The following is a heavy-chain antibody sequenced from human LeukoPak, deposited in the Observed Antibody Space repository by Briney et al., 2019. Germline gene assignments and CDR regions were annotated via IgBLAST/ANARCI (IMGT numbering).Heavy chain of an antibody. D-gene: IGHD4-23*01. CDR3: AKVSGGNTPADY. CDR2: ISYDGSNK. J-gene: IGHJ4*02. Sequence: GGSLRLSCTTSGFIFTNFAMEWVRQAPGKGLEWVAVISYDGSNKYYADSVKGRFTISRDNSKNTLYLQMNSLRAEDTAVYYCAKVSGGNTPADYWGQGTLVTVSS. CDR1: GFIFTNFA. V-gene: IGHV3-30*18.